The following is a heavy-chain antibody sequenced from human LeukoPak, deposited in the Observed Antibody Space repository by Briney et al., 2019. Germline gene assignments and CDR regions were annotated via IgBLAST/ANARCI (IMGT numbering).Heavy chain of an antibody. D-gene: IGHD2-21*01. CDR3: AKDWVIESDYFDY. V-gene: IGHV3-30*02. CDR2: IRYDGSNK. J-gene: IGHJ4*02. CDR1: GGSISSYY. Sequence: LSLTCTVSGGSISSYYWSWVRQAPGKGLEWVAFIRYDGSNKYYADSVKGRFTISRDNSKNTLYLQMNSLRAEDTAVYYCAKDWVIESDYFDYWGQGTLVTVSS.